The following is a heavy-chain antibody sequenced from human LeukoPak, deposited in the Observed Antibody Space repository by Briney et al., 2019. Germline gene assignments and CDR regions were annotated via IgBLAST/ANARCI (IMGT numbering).Heavy chain of an antibody. Sequence: ASVKVSCKASGGTFSSYAISWVRQAPGQGLEWMGRIIPILGIANYAQKFQGRVTITADKSTSTAYMELSSLRSEDTAVYYCARVRGGSVRGAFDIWGQGTLVTVSS. J-gene: IGHJ3*02. V-gene: IGHV1-69*04. D-gene: IGHD3-10*01. CDR1: GGTFSSYA. CDR2: IIPILGIA. CDR3: ARVRGGSVRGAFDI.